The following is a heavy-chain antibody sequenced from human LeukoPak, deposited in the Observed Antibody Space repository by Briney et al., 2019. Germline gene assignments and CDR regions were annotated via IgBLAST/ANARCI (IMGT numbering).Heavy chain of an antibody. CDR1: GFTVTSKR. CDR3: AKGPWVFDI. V-gene: IGHV3-53*01. D-gene: IGHD6-13*01. J-gene: IGHJ3*02. Sequence: GSLRLSCAASGFTVTSKRMSWVRQAPGKGLEWVSVIYSAGSTSYADSVKGRFTISRDNSKNTLDLQMNSLRVEDAAVYYCAKGPWVFDIWGQGTMVTVSS. CDR2: IYSAGST.